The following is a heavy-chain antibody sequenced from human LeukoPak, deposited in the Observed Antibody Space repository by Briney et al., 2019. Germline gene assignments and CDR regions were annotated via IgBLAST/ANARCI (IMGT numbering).Heavy chain of an antibody. Sequence: SQTLSLTCDISGDTVSSNSAAWNWIRQSPSRGLEWLGRTYYRSKWYYDYAVSVKSRITTSPDTSKNQFSLQLNSVTADDTAVYYCARGFALDFRGQGTMVTVSS. J-gene: IGHJ3*01. CDR3: ARGFALDF. V-gene: IGHV6-1*01. CDR1: GDTVSSNSAA. CDR2: TYYRSKWYY.